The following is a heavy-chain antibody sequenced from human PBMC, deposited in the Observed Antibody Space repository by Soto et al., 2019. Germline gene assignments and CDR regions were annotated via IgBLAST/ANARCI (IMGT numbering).Heavy chain of an antibody. V-gene: IGHV3-7*01. D-gene: IGHD3-22*01. Sequence: GGSLRLSCAASGFTFSSYWMSWVRQAPGKGLEWVANIKQDGSEKYYVDSVKGRFTISRDNDKNSLYLKMNSLRAEDTAVYYCAREGYYYDRSGYYAFDYWGQGNLVTVSS. CDR2: IKQDGSEK. CDR3: AREGYYYDRSGYYAFDY. CDR1: GFTFSSYW. J-gene: IGHJ4*02.